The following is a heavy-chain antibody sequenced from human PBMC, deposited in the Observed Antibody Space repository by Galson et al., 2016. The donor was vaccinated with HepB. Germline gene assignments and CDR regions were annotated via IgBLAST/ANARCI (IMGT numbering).Heavy chain of an antibody. Sequence: SLRLSCAASGFTFNSYGMHWVRQPPGRGLEWVAVISYDGSDKYYADSVKGRFTISRDNSKNTLYLQMNSLRAEDTAVYYCAKSLDYGSGSYLTPFDYWGQGTLVTVSS. CDR1: GFTFNSYG. J-gene: IGHJ4*02. D-gene: IGHD3-10*01. V-gene: IGHV3-30*18. CDR3: AKSLDYGSGSYLTPFDY. CDR2: ISYDGSDK.